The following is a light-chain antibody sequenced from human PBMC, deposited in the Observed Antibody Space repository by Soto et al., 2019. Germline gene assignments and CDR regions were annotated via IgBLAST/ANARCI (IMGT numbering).Light chain of an antibody. CDR1: QGIADD. Sequence: DIQMTQSPSSLSASVGDRVTSTCRASQGIADDLGWYQQKPGKAPKRLIYAASSLQSGVLSRFSGSGSGTEFTLTISSLQPEDFATYYCLQHNSFPRWTFGQGTKVEIK. J-gene: IGKJ1*01. CDR2: AAS. CDR3: LQHNSFPRWT. V-gene: IGKV1-17*01.